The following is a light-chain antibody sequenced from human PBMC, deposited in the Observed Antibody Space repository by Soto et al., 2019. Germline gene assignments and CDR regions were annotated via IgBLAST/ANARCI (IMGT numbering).Light chain of an antibody. Sequence: LTQSPSALSLSPGERATLSCRASQTASSSHLAWYQQKPGQAPRLLIYDASSRATGISDRFSGSGSGTDFTLIINRLEPEDSAVYYCQQYGTSPRTFGRGTKVDIK. J-gene: IGKJ1*01. V-gene: IGKV3-20*01. CDR2: DAS. CDR1: QTASSSH. CDR3: QQYGTSPRT.